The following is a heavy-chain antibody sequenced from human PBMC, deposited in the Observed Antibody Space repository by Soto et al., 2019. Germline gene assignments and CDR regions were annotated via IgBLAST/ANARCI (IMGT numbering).Heavy chain of an antibody. V-gene: IGHV4-30-2*01. CDR1: GGSISSGGYS. D-gene: IGHD3-3*02. CDR3: STRRIFGPL. Sequence: SETLSLTCAVSGGSISSGGYSWSWIRQPPGKGLEWIGYIYHSGSTYYNPSLKSRVTISVDRSKNQFSLKLSSVTAADTAMYYFSTRRIFGPLWGQGTLVTIS. J-gene: IGHJ4*02. CDR2: IYHSGST.